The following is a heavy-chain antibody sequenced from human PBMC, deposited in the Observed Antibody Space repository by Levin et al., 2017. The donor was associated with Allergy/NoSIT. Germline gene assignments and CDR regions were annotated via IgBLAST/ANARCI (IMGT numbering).Heavy chain of an antibody. V-gene: IGHV3-74*01. CDR1: GFTFSEYW. Sequence: HSGGSLRLSCAVSGFTFSEYWMHWIRRAPGKGLMWVSWISSDGSKTNYADSVKGRFTISRDNAKNTLHLQMDSLRPEDTAVYYCARSGPPDVWGQGTTVIVSS. CDR3: ARSGPPDV. J-gene: IGHJ6*02. CDR2: ISSDGSKT.